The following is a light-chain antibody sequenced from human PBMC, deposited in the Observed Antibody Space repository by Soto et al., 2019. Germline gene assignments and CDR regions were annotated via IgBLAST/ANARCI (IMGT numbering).Light chain of an antibody. J-gene: IGKJ1*01. CDR3: MQFAHFPRT. CDR2: QIS. Sequence: DVVLTQTPLSSPVTLGQPASISCRSSQSLVYSDGNTYLSWLQQRPGQPPRLLISQISNPFSGVPDRFSGSGAGTDFTLKISRLEAEDVGVYDCMQFAHFPRTFGQGTNVEI. CDR1: QSLVYSDGNTY. V-gene: IGKV2-24*01.